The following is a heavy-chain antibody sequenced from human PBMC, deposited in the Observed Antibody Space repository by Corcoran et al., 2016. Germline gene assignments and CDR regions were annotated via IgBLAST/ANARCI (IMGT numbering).Heavy chain of an antibody. Sequence: EVQLVETGGGLVQPGGYLRRSCAASGFTYGSSWMSWVRQAPGKGLEWVANIKQEGSEKYYVDSVKGRFTISRDNAKNSLYLQMNSLRAEDTAVYYCAREPIVGPTFYYWGQGTLVTVSS. CDR3: AREPIVGPTFYY. J-gene: IGHJ4*02. CDR2: IKQEGSEK. CDR1: GFTYGSSW. D-gene: IGHD1-26*01. V-gene: IGHV3-7*01.